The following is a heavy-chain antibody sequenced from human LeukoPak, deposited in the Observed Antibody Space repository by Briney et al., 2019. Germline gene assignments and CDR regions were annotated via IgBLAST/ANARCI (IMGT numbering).Heavy chain of an antibody. D-gene: IGHD5-24*01. J-gene: IGHJ4*02. CDR3: ARVLPLDGYNFFDY. CDR2: IYYSGST. CDR1: GGSISSGGYY. V-gene: IGHV4-31*03. Sequence: SETLSLTCTVSGGSISSGGYYWSWIRQHPGKGLEWIGYIYYSGSTYYNPSLKSRVTISVDTSKNQSPLKLSSVTAADTAVYYCARVLPLDGYNFFDYWGQGTLVTVSS.